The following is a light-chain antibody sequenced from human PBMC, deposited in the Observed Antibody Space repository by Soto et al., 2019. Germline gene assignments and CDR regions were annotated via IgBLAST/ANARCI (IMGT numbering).Light chain of an antibody. J-gene: IGKJ1*01. CDR1: QDINRW. Sequence: DIQMTQSPSTLSASVGCRVTITCRASQDINRWLAWYQQKPGKAPKILIYNADTLESGVPSRFSGSGYGTEFILTISSLQPDDFATYYCQQFSLYWAFGQGTKVDIK. V-gene: IGKV1-5*01. CDR3: QQFSLYWA. CDR2: NAD.